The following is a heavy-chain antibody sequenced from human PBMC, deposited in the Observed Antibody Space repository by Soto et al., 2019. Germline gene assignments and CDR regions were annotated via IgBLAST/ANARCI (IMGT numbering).Heavy chain of an antibody. CDR3: ARKRSSSWYYYYYGMDV. Sequence: PSETLSLTCTVSGGSISSYYWSWIRQPAGKGLEWIGRIYTSGSTNYNPSLKSRVTMSVDTSKNQFSLKLSSVTAADTAVYYCARKRSSSWYYYYYGMDVWGQGTTVTVSS. CDR1: GGSISSYY. CDR2: IYTSGST. J-gene: IGHJ6*02. D-gene: IGHD6-13*01. V-gene: IGHV4-4*07.